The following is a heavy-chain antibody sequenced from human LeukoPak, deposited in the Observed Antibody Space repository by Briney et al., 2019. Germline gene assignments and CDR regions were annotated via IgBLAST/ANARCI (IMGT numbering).Heavy chain of an antibody. CDR1: GYTLTSYY. Sequence: ASVKVSCKASGYTLTSYYMHWVRQAPGQGLEWMGIINPSGGSTSYAQKFQGRVTMTRDTSTSTVYMELSSLRSEDTAVYYCARDRFGDRTFDSWGQGTLVTVSS. CDR3: ARDRFGDRTFDS. V-gene: IGHV1-46*01. D-gene: IGHD3-10*01. J-gene: IGHJ5*01. CDR2: INPSGGST.